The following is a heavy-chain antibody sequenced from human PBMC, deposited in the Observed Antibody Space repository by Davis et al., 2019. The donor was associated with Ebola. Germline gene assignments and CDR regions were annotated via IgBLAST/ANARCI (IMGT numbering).Heavy chain of an antibody. CDR3: ARDPAGTWYFDY. J-gene: IGHJ4*02. Sequence: GESLKIPCAASGFTFSSFGLHWVRQAPGKGPEWVAVIWYNGSNKFYADSVKGRFTISRDNAKNSLYLQKNSLRAEDTAVYYCARDPAGTWYFDYWGQGTLVTVSS. CDR1: GFTFSSFG. CDR2: IWYNGSNK. V-gene: IGHV3-33*01.